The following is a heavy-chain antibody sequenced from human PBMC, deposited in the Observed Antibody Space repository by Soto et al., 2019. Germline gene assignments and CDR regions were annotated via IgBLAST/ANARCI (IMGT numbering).Heavy chain of an antibody. CDR2: IWYDVSHK. CDR1: GFTFSSYG. D-gene: IGHD1-26*01. CDR3: ARDQGAYAEYFQH. J-gene: IGHJ1*01. V-gene: IGHV3-33*01. Sequence: QVQLVESGGGVVQPGRSLRLSCAASGFTFSSYGMHWVRQAPGKGLEWVALIWYDVSHKYYADSVKGRFTISRDKSKNTLYLQMNSLRAEDKAVSYCARDQGAYAEYFQHWGQGTLVTVSS.